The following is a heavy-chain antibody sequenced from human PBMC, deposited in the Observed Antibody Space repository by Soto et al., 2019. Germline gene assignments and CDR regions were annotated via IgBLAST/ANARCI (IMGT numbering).Heavy chain of an antibody. CDR3: AKDDRWSAAAGTLGDY. CDR2: ISGSGGST. D-gene: IGHD6-13*01. V-gene: IGHV3-23*01. CDR1: GFTFSSYA. J-gene: IGHJ4*02. Sequence: GGSLRLSCAASGFTFSSYAMIWVRQATGKGLEWVSAISGSGGSTYYADSVKGRFTISRDNSKNTLYLQMNSLRAEDTAVYYCAKDDRWSAAAGTLGDYWGQGTLVTVSS.